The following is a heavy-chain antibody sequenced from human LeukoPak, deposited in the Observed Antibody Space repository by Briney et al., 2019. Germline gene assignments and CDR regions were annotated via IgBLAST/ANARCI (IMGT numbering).Heavy chain of an antibody. V-gene: IGHV1-69*04. D-gene: IGHD2-2*01. CDR1: GGTFSSYA. Sequence: SVKVSCKASGGTFSSYATSWVRQAPGQGLEWMGRIIPIFGIANYAQKFQGRVTITADKSTSTAYMELSSLRSEDTAVYYCATERVPTPNPDYYYGMDVWGQGTTVTVSS. CDR2: IIPIFGIA. CDR3: ATERVPTPNPDYYYGMDV. J-gene: IGHJ6*02.